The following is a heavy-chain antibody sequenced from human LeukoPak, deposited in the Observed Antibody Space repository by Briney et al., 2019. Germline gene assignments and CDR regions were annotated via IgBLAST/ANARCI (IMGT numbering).Heavy chain of an antibody. CDR3: ARDYDYVWGSYRTEFDY. CDR2: ISSSSSYI. Sequence: GGSLRLSCAASGFTFSSYSMNWVRQAPGKGLEWVSSISSSSSYIYYADSVKGRFTISRDNAKNSLYLQMNSLRAEDTAVYYCARDYDYVWGSYRTEFDYWGQGTLVTVSS. J-gene: IGHJ4*02. CDR1: GFTFSSYS. V-gene: IGHV3-21*01. D-gene: IGHD3-16*02.